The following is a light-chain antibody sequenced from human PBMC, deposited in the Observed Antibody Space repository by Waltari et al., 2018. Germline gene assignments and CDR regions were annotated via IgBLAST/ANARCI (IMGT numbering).Light chain of an antibody. J-gene: IGLJ2*01. CDR3: AAWDDSLSGVV. V-gene: IGLV1-47*01. Sequence: QSVLPPPPLASGSPGQRVTIPCSGRSPNIGSNYVYRYQQLPGTTPKLLNYRNKQRPSWVPGRFSGSKSGTSASLAISGLRSEDEADYYCAAWDDSLSGVVFGGGTKLTVL. CDR1: SPNIGSNY. CDR2: RNK.